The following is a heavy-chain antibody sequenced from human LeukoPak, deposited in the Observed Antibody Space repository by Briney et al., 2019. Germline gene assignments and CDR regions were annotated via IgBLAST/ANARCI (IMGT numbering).Heavy chain of an antibody. Sequence: GGSLRLSCLASGFTFSSYSMSWVRQAPGKGLEWVSIIYSGGSTFYADSVKGRFTISRDNSKNTLYLQMNSLRAEDTAVYYCARGGSYLSAFDIWGQGTMVTVSS. CDR3: ARGGSYLSAFDI. V-gene: IGHV3-53*01. CDR1: GFTFSSYS. D-gene: IGHD1-26*01. J-gene: IGHJ3*02. CDR2: IYSGGST.